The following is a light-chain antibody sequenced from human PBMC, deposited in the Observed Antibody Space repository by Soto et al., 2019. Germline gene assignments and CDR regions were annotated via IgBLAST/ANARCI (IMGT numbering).Light chain of an antibody. Sequence: QSALTQPASVSGSPGQSITISCTGTSSDVGGYDYVSWYQQHPGKAPKLMIYDVSSRPSGVSNRFSGSKSGSTASLTISGLQAEDEADYYCNSYTSSTTLVFGGGTQLTVL. CDR2: DVS. V-gene: IGLV2-14*03. CDR1: SSDVGGYDY. CDR3: NSYTSSTTLV. J-gene: IGLJ2*01.